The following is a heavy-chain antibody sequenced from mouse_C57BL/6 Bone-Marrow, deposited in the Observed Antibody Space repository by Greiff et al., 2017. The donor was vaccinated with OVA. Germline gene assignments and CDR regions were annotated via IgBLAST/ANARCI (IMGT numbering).Heavy chain of an antibody. D-gene: IGHD1-1*01. CDR3: ARGGSTTVVATDY. CDR1: GYTFTSYW. V-gene: IGHV1-69*01. Sequence: VQLQQPGADLVMPGASVKLSCKASGYTFTSYWMHWVKQRPGQGLEWIGEIDPSDSYTNYNQKFKGKSTLTVDKSSSTAYMQLSSLTSEDSAVYYCARGGSTTVVATDYWGQGTTLTVSS. CDR2: IDPSDSYT. J-gene: IGHJ2*01.